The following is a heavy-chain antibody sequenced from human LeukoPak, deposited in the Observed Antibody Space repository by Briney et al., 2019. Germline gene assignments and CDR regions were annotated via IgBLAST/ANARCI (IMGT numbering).Heavy chain of an antibody. D-gene: IGHD3-16*01. CDR3: ARFPRGGMFDP. J-gene: IGHJ5*02. CDR1: GGTFISYA. V-gene: IGHV1-69*13. CDR2: IIPIFGTA. Sequence: ASVKVSCKASGGTFISYAISWVRQAPGQGLEWMGGIIPIFGTANYAQKFQGRVTITADESTSTAYMELSSLRSEDMAVYYCARFPRGGMFDPWGQGTLVTVSS.